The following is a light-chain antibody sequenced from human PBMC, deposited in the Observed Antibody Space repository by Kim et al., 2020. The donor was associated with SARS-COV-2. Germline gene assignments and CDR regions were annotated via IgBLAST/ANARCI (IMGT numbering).Light chain of an antibody. CDR1: RGVSSSY. V-gene: IGKV3-20*01. Sequence: PPGERALPSCLASRGVSSSYFAWYQQKPGQAPRLLSYGSSSRATGSPDRFSGSGAGTDFTLTISRLEPEDFAVYYCQQYGSSPWTFGQGTKVEIK. CDR3: QQYGSSPWT. CDR2: GSS. J-gene: IGKJ1*01.